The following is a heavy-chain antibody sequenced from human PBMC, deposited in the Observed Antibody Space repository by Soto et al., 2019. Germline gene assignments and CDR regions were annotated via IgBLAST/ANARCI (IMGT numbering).Heavy chain of an antibody. J-gene: IGHJ4*02. V-gene: IGHV5-51*01. CDR1: GYSFTNYW. CDR3: ARWVRYSSSWYFDY. CDR2: IYPGDSDT. Sequence: PGESLKISCKGSGYSFTNYWIGWVRQMPGKGLEWMGIIYPGDSDTRYSPSFQGQVIISADKSISTAYLQWSSLKASDTAMYYCARWVRYSSSWYFDYWGQGTLVTVSS. D-gene: IGHD6-13*01.